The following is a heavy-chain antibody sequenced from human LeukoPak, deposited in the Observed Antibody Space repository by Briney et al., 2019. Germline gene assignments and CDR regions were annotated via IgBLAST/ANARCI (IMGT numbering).Heavy chain of an antibody. Sequence: PGRSLRLSCAASGFTFGDYAMHWVRQGLGKGLEWVSGISWNSGSVGYADSAKGRFTISRDNAKNSLYLQMNSLRPEDTALYYCAKVEHSSGYSDYWGQGTLVTVSS. V-gene: IGHV3-9*01. J-gene: IGHJ4*02. CDR3: AKVEHSSGYSDY. CDR1: GFTFGDYA. D-gene: IGHD3-22*01. CDR2: ISWNSGSV.